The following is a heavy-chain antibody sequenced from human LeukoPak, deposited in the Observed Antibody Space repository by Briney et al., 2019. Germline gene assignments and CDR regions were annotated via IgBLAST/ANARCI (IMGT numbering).Heavy chain of an antibody. CDR3: ARVRGSSGSYEYYHYMDV. V-gene: IGHV4-38-2*02. CDR1: GYSISSGYY. J-gene: IGHJ6*03. D-gene: IGHD1-26*01. Sequence: KPSETLSLTCTVSGYSISSGYYWGWIRQPPGKGLEWIGSIYHSGRTFYNPSLKSRVTISVDTSKNQFSLKLTSVTAADTAVYYCARVRGSSGSYEYYHYMDVWGKGTTVTISS. CDR2: IYHSGRT.